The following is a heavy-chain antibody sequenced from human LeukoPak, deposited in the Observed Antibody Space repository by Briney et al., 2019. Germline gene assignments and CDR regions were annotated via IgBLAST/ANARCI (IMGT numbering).Heavy chain of an antibody. Sequence: ASVKVSFKASGYTFTGYYMHWVRQAPGQGLEWMGWINPNSGGTDYAQKFQGRVAMTRDTSISTVYMELSRLRSDDAAVYFCARDCEHLASGWPGCFDHWGQGTLVTVSS. CDR1: GYTFTGYY. J-gene: IGHJ4*02. D-gene: IGHD6-19*01. V-gene: IGHV1-2*02. CDR3: ARDCEHLASGWPGCFDH. CDR2: INPNSGGT.